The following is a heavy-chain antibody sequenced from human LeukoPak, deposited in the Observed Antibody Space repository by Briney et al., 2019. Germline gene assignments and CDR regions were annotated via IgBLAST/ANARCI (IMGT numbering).Heavy chain of an antibody. CDR1: GVSFSGYY. Sequence: KPSEALSLTCAVYGVSFSGYYWSWIRQPPGKGLEWIGEINHSGSTYYNPSLKSRVTISVDTSKNQFSLKLSSVTAADTAVYYCARDGRGYCSSTSCPREYYFDYWGQGTLVTVSS. CDR2: INHSGST. CDR3: ARDGRGYCSSTSCPREYYFDY. V-gene: IGHV4-34*09. D-gene: IGHD2-2*01. J-gene: IGHJ4*02.